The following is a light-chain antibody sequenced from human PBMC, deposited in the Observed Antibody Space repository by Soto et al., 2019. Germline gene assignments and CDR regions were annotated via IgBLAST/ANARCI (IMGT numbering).Light chain of an antibody. CDR2: EAS. CDR1: SSYVGSYNF. CDR3: CSYAGSSTYL. Sequence: QSVLTHPASVSGSPGQSITISCTGTSSYVGSYNFVSWYQQHPGKAPKLMIYEASKRPSGVSNRFSGSKSGNTASLTISGLQPEDEADYYCCSYAGSSTYLFGAGTKVTVL. V-gene: IGLV2-23*01. J-gene: IGLJ1*01.